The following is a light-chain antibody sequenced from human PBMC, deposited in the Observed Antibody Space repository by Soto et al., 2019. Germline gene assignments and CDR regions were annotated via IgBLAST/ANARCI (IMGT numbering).Light chain of an antibody. V-gene: IGKV3-20*01. CDR3: QHCLNSPWA. CDR2: GAS. CDR1: QGVTGNY. J-gene: IGKJ1*01. Sequence: LTQSPGTLSLSPGERATLSCRASQGVTGNYLAWYRQKPGQAPRLLIFGASSRATGIPDRFSGSGSGTDFTLTISRLEPEDFAVYYCQHCLNSPWAFGQGTKVEIK.